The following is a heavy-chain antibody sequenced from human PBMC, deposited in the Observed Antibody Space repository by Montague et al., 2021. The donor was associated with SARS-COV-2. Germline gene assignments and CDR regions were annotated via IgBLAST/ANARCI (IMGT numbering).Heavy chain of an antibody. Sequence: LSCAASGFAFNTYPMSWVRQAPGKGLEWVSAMNSGGRNTYYADSVKGRFTISRDNPKQTLYLQMKNLRAEDTAIYFCAKDTFYCSGGNCNSSNDAFDLWGQGTMVTVSS. CDR2: MNSGGRNT. CDR3: AKDTFYCSGGNCNSSNDAFDL. J-gene: IGHJ3*01. D-gene: IGHD2-15*01. V-gene: IGHV3-23*01. CDR1: GFAFNTYP.